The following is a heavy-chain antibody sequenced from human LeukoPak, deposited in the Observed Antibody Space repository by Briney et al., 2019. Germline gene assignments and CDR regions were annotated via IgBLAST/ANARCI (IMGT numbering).Heavy chain of an antibody. J-gene: IGHJ5*02. V-gene: IGHV1-18*01. CDR1: GYTFTSYG. CDR2: ISAYNGNT. D-gene: IGHD3-10*01. CDR3: ARDFGGGGDNWFDP. Sequence: ASVKVPCKASGYTFTSYGISWVRQAPGQGLEWMGWISAYNGNTNYAQKLQGRVTMTTDTSTSTAYMELRSLRSDDTAVYYCARDFGGGGDNWFDPWGQGTLVTVSS.